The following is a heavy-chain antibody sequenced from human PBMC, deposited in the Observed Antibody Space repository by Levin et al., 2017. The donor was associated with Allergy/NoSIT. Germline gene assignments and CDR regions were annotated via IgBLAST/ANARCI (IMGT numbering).Heavy chain of an antibody. V-gene: IGHV2-5*02. J-gene: IGHJ3*02. CDR3: AHRRDQLLWSHDAFDI. Sequence: SGPTLVKPTQTLTLTCTFSGFSLSTSGVGVGWIRQPPGKALEWLALIYWDDDKRYSPSLKSRLTITKDTSKNQVVLTMTNMDPVDTATYYCAHRRDQLLWSHDAFDIWGKGTMVTVSS. CDR1: GFSLSTSGVG. D-gene: IGHD2-2*01. CDR2: IYWDDDK.